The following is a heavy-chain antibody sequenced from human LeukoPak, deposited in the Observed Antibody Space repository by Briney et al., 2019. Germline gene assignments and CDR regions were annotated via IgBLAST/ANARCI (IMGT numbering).Heavy chain of an antibody. CDR3: AKDSYYYGSGSYYKLIDY. CDR1: GFPFSSYG. CDR2: IRGRGGST. D-gene: IGHD3-10*01. Sequence: GGSLTLSCAASGFPFSSYGMHWLRQAPGKGLEGVSAIRGRGGSTYSADSVKGRFTISRDNSKNTLYLQMHSLRAADTAVYYCAKDSYYYGSGSYYKLIDYWGQGTLVTVSS. J-gene: IGHJ4*02. V-gene: IGHV3-23*01.